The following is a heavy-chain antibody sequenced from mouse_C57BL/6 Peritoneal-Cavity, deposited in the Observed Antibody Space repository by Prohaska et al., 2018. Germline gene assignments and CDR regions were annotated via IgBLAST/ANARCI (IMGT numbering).Heavy chain of an antibody. D-gene: IGHD1-1*01. Sequence: MSCKASGYTFTSYTMHWVKQRPGQGLEWIGYINPSSGYTKINQKFKDKATLTADKSSSTAYMQLSSLTSEDSAVYYCARSDITTVVADYWGQGTTLTVSS. J-gene: IGHJ2*01. CDR1: GYTFTSYT. CDR3: ARSDITTVVADY. CDR2: INPSSGYT. V-gene: IGHV1-4*01.